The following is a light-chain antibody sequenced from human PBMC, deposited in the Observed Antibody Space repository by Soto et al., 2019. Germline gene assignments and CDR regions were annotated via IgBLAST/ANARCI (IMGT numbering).Light chain of an antibody. Sequence: QSALTQPASVSGSPGQSITISCTGTSSDVGAYNFVSWYQQHPGKAPKLIFYEVSNRPPGLSDRFSGSKSGTTAALTISVFHAEDEADYFCSAYTTNKTLLFGGGTKLPAL. CDR1: SSDVGAYNF. CDR3: SAYTTNKTLL. J-gene: IGLJ2*01. V-gene: IGLV2-14*01. CDR2: EVS.